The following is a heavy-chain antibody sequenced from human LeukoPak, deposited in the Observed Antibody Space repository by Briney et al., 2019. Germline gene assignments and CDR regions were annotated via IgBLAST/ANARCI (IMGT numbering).Heavy chain of an antibody. Sequence: SVKVSCKASGGTFIIYAISWVRQPPRQGLEWMGGIIPIFGTANYAQKFHGRVTIPADESTSTAYMELSSLRSEDTAVYYCASPRGIYYYYYYYMDVWGKGTTVTVSS. V-gene: IGHV1-69*01. CDR3: ASPRGIYYYYYYYMDV. CDR2: IIPIFGTA. D-gene: IGHD2-15*01. CDR1: GGTFIIYA. J-gene: IGHJ6*03.